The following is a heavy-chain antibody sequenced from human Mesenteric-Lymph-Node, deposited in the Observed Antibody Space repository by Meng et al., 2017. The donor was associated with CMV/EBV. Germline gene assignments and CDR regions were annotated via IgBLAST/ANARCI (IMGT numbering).Heavy chain of an antibody. Sequence: ASGYTFSSVDIAWVRQAPGQGLEWMGWINPDTGNRAYAQKFQGRVTMTRDTSVNTAYMELSRLTSDDTAVYFCARQYLPDIASAVNYWGQGTLVTVSS. CDR3: ARQYLPDIASAVNY. V-gene: IGHV1-2*02. J-gene: IGHJ4*02. CDR2: INPDTGNR. D-gene: IGHD6-13*01. CDR1: GYTFSSVD.